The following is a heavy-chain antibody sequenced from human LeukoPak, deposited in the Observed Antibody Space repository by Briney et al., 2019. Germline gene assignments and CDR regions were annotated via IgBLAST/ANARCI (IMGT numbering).Heavy chain of an antibody. CDR3: ARASFSSSLFYAFDI. J-gene: IGHJ3*02. D-gene: IGHD6-6*01. CDR1: GGSISSYY. Sequence: PSETPSLTCTVSGGSISSYYWSWIRQPAGKGLEWIGRIYTSGSTNYNPSLKSRVTMSVDTSKNQFSLKPSSVTAADTAVYYCARASFSSSLFYAFDIWGQGTMVTVSS. CDR2: IYTSGST. V-gene: IGHV4-4*07.